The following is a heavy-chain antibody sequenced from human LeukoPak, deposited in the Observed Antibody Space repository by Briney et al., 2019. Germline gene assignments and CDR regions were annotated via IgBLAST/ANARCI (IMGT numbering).Heavy chain of an antibody. V-gene: IGHV4-59*01. CDR3: AKDRVPGGY. Sequence: PSETLSLTCTVSGGSMSGSYWSWTRQPPGKGLDWSGSIHYTVSTNYTPSLKSRLTISLDTSKNQFSVKLNSVTAADTAVYYCAKDRVPGGYWGQGTLVTVSS. J-gene: IGHJ1*01. CDR1: GGSMSGSY. CDR2: IHYTVST. D-gene: IGHD1-1*01.